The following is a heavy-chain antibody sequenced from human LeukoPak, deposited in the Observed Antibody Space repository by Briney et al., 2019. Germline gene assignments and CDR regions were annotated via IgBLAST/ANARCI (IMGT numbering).Heavy chain of an antibody. J-gene: IGHJ3*02. CDR1: GFTFDDYA. CDR2: ISWNSGSI. Sequence: GGSLRLSCAASGFTFDDYAMHWVRQAPGKGLEWVSGISWNSGSIGYADSVKGRFTISRDNAKNSLYLQMNSLRAEDTALYYCAKVHDYGDNGAFDIWGQGTMVTVSS. CDR3: AKVHDYGDNGAFDI. D-gene: IGHD4-17*01. V-gene: IGHV3-9*01.